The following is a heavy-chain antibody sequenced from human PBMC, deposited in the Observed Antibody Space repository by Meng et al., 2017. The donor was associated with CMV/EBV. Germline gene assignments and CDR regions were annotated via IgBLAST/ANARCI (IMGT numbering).Heavy chain of an antibody. D-gene: IGHD4/OR15-4a*01. V-gene: IGHV3-15*05. CDR2: IKSKTDGGTT. J-gene: IGHJ4*02. CDR3: AKDGAPTRAFDY. CDR1: GFTFSNAW. Sequence: GGSLRLSCAASGFTFSNAWMSWVRQAPGKGLEWVGRIKSKTDGGTTDYAAPVKGRFTISRDNAKNSLYLQMNSLRAEDTALYYCAKDGAPTRAFDYWGQGTLVTVSS.